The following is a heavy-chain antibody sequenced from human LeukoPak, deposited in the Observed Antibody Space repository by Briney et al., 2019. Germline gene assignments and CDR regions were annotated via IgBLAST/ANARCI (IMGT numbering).Heavy chain of an antibody. J-gene: IGHJ4*02. CDR3: GRLARNAWYAVDY. D-gene: IGHD6-19*01. V-gene: IGHV3-7*01. Sequence: GGSLRLSCRDSEYTFSNYWMSWVRQAPGEGLEWVANILPDGSEKYYLDSGKGRFTISRDNPTNSLYLQINSLRAEDTALYYCGRLARNAWYAVDYWGQGTLVTVSS. CDR2: ILPDGSEK. CDR1: EYTFSNYW.